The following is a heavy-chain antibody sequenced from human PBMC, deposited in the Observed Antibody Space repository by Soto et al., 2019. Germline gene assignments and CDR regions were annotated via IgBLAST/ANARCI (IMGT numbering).Heavy chain of an antibody. D-gene: IGHD5-12*01. Sequence: HVQLVESVGGLVKPGGSLSLSCAASGFTFSDYYMSWIRQAPGKGLEWISYISSGGSDIYYTDSVKGRFTISRDNAKNSLYLQMKSLRAEDTAVYYCATYARGYNNGFDNWGQGTLVPVSS. V-gene: IGHV3-11*01. CDR3: ATYARGYNNGFDN. CDR1: GFTFSDYY. J-gene: IGHJ4*02. CDR2: ISSGGSDI.